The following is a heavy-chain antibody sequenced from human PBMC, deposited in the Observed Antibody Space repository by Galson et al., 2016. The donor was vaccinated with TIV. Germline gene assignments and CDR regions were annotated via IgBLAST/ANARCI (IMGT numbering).Heavy chain of an antibody. J-gene: IGHJ4*02. Sequence: SVKVSCKASGNIFTRDYVHWVRQAPGRGLEWMGVIDPTYGGTTFAQKFQALVTMTRDTSTSTVYMEVRVLKSDDTDVYYCIRDLGRLRDFWGQGTLVTVSS. CDR3: IRDLGRLRDF. V-gene: IGHV1-46*03. CDR1: GNIFTRDY. CDR2: IDPTYGGT. D-gene: IGHD7-27*01.